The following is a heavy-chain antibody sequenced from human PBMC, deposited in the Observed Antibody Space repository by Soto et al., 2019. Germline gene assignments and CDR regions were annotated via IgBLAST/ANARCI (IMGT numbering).Heavy chain of an antibody. J-gene: IGHJ6*02. D-gene: IGHD3-10*01. V-gene: IGHV1-69*13. CDR2: IIPIFGTA. Sequence: ASVNVSFKSSGGTFISYSISWVRQAPGQGLEWMGGIIPIFGTANYAQKFQGRVTITADESTSTAYMELSSLRSEDTAVYYCASSLAYYYGSGSSGGMDVWGQGTTVTVSS. CDR3: ASSLAYYYGSGSSGGMDV. CDR1: GGTFISYS.